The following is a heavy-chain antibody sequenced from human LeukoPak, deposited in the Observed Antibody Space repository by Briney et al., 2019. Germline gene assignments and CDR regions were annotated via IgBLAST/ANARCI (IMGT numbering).Heavy chain of an antibody. V-gene: IGHV4-34*01. CDR3: ARRAVTTVTSSSPAEYFQH. CDR2: INHSGST. Sequence: SETLSLTCAVYGGSFSGYYWNWIRQPPGKGLEWIGGINHSGSTNYNPSLKSRVTISVDTSKNQFSLKLSSVTAAHTAVYYCARRAVTTVTSSSPAEYFQHWGQGTLVTVS. CDR1: GGSFSGYY. D-gene: IGHD4-17*01. J-gene: IGHJ1*01.